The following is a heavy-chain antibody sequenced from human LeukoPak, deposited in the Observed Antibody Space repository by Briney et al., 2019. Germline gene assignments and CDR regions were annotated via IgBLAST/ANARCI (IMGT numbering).Heavy chain of an antibody. V-gene: IGHV4-34*01. CDR2: INHSGST. D-gene: IGHD2-2*01. CDR1: GGSFSGYY. Sequence: SETLSLTCAVYGGSFSGYYWSWIRQPPGKGLEWIGEINHSGSTNYNPSLKSRVTISVDTSKNQFSLKLSSVTAADTAVYYCARHPRRDIVVVPAAKSNWFDPWGQGTLVTVSS. J-gene: IGHJ5*02. CDR3: ARHPRRDIVVVPAAKSNWFDP.